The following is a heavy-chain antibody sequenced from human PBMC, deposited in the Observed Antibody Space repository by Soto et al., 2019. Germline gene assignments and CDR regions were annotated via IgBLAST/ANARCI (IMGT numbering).Heavy chain of an antibody. CDR2: IYWDDDK. D-gene: IGHD3-10*01. CDR3: AHIQHYYQSDWFDP. Sequence: QITLKESGPTLVKPTQTLTLTCTFSGFSLTTRGVGVGWIRQPPGKALECLALIYWDDDKRYSPSLQSRLSITKENSKNPVVLTMNNVEPVDTATYYCAHIQHYYQSDWFDPWGQGTLVSVSS. V-gene: IGHV2-5*02. J-gene: IGHJ5*02. CDR1: GFSLTTRGVG.